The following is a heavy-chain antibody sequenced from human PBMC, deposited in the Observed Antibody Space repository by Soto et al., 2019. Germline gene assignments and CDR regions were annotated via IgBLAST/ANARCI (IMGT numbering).Heavy chain of an antibody. CDR2: INPNSGGT. D-gene: IGHD3-10*01. J-gene: IGHJ5*02. CDR3: ARGKFGAIGVGRWFDP. CDR1: GYTFTGYY. V-gene: IGHV1-2*02. Sequence: QVQLVQSGAEVKKPGASVKVSCKASGYTFTGYYMHWVRQAPGQGLEWMGWINPNSGGTNYAQEFQGRVTMTRDTSISTAYMELSRLRSDDTAVYYCARGKFGAIGVGRWFDPWGQGTLVTVSS.